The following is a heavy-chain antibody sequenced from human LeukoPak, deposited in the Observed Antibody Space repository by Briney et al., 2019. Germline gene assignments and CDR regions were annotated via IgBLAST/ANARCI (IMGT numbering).Heavy chain of an antibody. CDR3: AREEFGEFMDV. J-gene: IGHJ6*02. V-gene: IGHV3-7*01. CDR2: IKQDGSER. CDR1: GFSMSVYW. D-gene: IGHD3-10*01. Sequence: GGSLRLSCEASGFSMSVYWMSWVRQAPGKGLEWVGNIKQDGSERNCVDSVKGRFTISRDNAKKSLYLQMNSLRAEDTAVYYCAREEFGEFMDVWGQGTTVTVSS.